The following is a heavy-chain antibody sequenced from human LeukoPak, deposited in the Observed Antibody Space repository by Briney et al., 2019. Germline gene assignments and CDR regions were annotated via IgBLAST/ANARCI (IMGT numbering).Heavy chain of an antibody. D-gene: IGHD3-10*01. V-gene: IGHV1-2*02. CDR2: INPNSGGT. CDR3: ARDVTWLGDAFDI. J-gene: IGHJ3*02. Sequence: ASVKVSCKASGYTFTGYYMHWVRQAPGQGLEWMGWINPNSGGTNYAQKFQGRVTMTRDTSISTAYMELSRLRSDDTAVYYCARDVTWLGDAFDIWGQGTMVTVSS. CDR1: GYTFTGYY.